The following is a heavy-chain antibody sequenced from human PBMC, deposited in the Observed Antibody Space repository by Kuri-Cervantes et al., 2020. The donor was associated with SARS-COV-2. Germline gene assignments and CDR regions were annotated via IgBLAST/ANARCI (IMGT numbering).Heavy chain of an antibody. J-gene: IGHJ4*02. D-gene: IGHD4-11*01. CDR1: GYTFTSYG. CDR3: ARTASTVTTNPYRYYFDY. V-gene: IGHV1-18*01. CDR2: ISAYNGNT. Sequence: ASVKVSCKASGYTFTSYGISWVRQAPGQGLEWMGWISAYNGNTNYAQKLQGRVTMATDTSTSTAYMELRSLRSEDTAVYYCARTASTVTTNPYRYYFDYWGQGTLVTVSS.